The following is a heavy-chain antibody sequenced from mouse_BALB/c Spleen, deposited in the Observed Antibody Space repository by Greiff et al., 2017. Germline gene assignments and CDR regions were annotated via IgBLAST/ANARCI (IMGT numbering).Heavy chain of an antibody. CDR3: ARGPYDYDVWFAY. CDR2: ISDGGSYT. CDR1: GFTFSDYY. Sequence: EVQLVESGGGLVKPGGSLKLSCAASGFTFSDYYMYWVRQTPEKRLEWVATISDGGSYTYYPDSVKGRFTISRDNAKNNLYLQMSSLKSEDTAMYYCARGPYDYDVWFAYWGQGTLVTVSA. D-gene: IGHD2-4*01. J-gene: IGHJ3*01. V-gene: IGHV5-4*02.